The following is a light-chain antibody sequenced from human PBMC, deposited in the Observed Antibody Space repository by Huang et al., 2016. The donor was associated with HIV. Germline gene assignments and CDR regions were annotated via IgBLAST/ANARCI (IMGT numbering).Light chain of an antibody. CDR1: QTISKY. CDR2: AAS. V-gene: IGKV1-39*01. CDR3: QQSYNTPRT. J-gene: IGKJ2*01. Sequence: DIQMTQFPTSLSASVGDRLSISCRASQTISKYLNWDQQKPGTAPKLLISAASNLQNGVPSRFSGSGSGTHFTLAISDLQPEDSATYYCQQSYNTPRTFGQGTKLEI.